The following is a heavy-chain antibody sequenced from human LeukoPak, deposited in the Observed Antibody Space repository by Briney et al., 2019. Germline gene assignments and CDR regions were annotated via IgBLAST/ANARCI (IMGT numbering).Heavy chain of an antibody. CDR3: ARWMATISNFDY. V-gene: IGHV1-8*01. Sequence: ASVKVSCKASGYTFTSYDINWVQQATGQGLEWMGWMNPNSGNTGYTQKFQGRVTFTRNTSISTAYMELSSLRFDDTAVYYCARWMATISNFDYWGQGTLVTVSS. CDR2: MNPNSGNT. J-gene: IGHJ4*02. D-gene: IGHD5-12*01. CDR1: GYTFTSYD.